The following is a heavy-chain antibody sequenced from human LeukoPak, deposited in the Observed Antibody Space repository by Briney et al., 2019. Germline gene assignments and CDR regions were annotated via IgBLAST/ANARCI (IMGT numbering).Heavy chain of an antibody. CDR1: GYTFTGYY. V-gene: IGHV1-2*02. Sequence: GASVNVSCKASGYTFTGYYMHWVRQAPGQGLEWMGWINPNSGGTNYAQKFQGRVTMTRDTPISTAYMELSRLRSDDTAVYYCARDQRTSVGPLYEKDMDVWGKGTTVTVSS. D-gene: IGHD1-26*01. J-gene: IGHJ6*03. CDR3: ARDQRTSVGPLYEKDMDV. CDR2: INPNSGGT.